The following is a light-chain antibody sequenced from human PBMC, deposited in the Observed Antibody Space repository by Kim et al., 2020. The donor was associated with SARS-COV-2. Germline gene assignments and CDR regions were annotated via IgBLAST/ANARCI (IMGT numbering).Light chain of an antibody. CDR2: DAS. CDR1: QSVSSSY. Sequence: EIVLTQSPGTLSLSPGERATLSCRASQSVSSSYLAWYQQKPGQAPRLLIYDASSRATGIPDRFSGSGSGTDFTLTISRLEPGDFAVYYCQQYGSSPLTFGGGTKVDIK. CDR3: QQYGSSPLT. J-gene: IGKJ4*01. V-gene: IGKV3-20*01.